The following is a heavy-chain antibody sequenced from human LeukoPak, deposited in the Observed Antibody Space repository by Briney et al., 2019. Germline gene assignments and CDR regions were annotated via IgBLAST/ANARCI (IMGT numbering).Heavy chain of an antibody. CDR2: INSDGSST. CDR1: GFTFSSYW. V-gene: IGHV3-74*01. D-gene: IGHD3-3*01. CDR3: ARGGTYYDFWSGYYRTDYYYYGMDV. Sequence: PGGSLRLSCAASGFTFSSYWMHWVRQAPGKGLVWVSRINSDGSSTSYADSVKGRFTISRDNAKNTLYLQMNSLRAEDTAVYYCARGGTYYDFWSGYYRTDYYYYGMDVWGQGTTVTVSS. J-gene: IGHJ6*02.